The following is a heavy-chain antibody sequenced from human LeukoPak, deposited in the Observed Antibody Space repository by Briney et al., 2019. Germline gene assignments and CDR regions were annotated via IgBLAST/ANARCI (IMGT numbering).Heavy chain of an antibody. J-gene: IGHJ4*02. V-gene: IGHV1-69*02. D-gene: IGHD2-15*01. CDR1: GGTFSSYT. CDR3: ARNAPGYCSGGSCYSGYYFDY. Sequence: VASVKVSCKASGGTFSSYTISWVRQAPGQGLEWMGRIIPILGIANYAQKFQGRVTITADKSPSTAYMELSSLRSEDTAVYYCARNAPGYCSGGSCYSGYYFDYWGQGTLVTVSS. CDR2: IIPILGIA.